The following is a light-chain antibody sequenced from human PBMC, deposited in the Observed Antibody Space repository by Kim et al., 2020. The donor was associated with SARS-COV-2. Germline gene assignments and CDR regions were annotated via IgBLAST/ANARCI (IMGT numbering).Light chain of an antibody. Sequence: GPSITISYTGTSSDVGGYNSVSWYQQHPCKAPKLMIYDVSGRASGVSNRFSGSQSGNTASLTISGLRAEDEADYYCSSHTTSSTYVFGSGTKVTVL. CDR2: DVS. CDR1: SSDVGGYNS. V-gene: IGLV2-14*03. J-gene: IGLJ1*01. CDR3: SSHTTSSTYV.